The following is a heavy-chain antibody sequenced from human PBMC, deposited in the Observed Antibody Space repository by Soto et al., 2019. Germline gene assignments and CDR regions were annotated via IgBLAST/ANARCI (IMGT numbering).Heavy chain of an antibody. V-gene: IGHV1-69*02. CDR2: IIPILGIA. D-gene: IGHD3-16*01. Sequence: ASVKVSCKASGGTFSSYTISWVRQAPGQGLEWMGRIIPILGIANYAQKFQGRVTITADKSTSTAYMELSSLRSEDTAVYYCARVWGENYYYYYMDVWGKGTTVTVSS. CDR3: ARVWGENYYYYYMDV. J-gene: IGHJ6*03. CDR1: GGTFSSYT.